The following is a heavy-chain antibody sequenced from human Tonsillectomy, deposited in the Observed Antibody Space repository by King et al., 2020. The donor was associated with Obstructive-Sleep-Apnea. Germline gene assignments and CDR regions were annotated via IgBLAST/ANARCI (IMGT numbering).Heavy chain of an antibody. V-gene: IGHV1-46*01. J-gene: IGHJ4*02. CDR1: GYTFTSYY. D-gene: IGHD1-1*01. Sequence: VQLVQSGAEVKKPGASVKVSCKASGYTFTSYYMHWGRQAPGQGLEWLGIINPSGGSTSYAQKYQGRVTRTRETSTSTVHMEMSSLSSEDTAVYYCARGGELERLLFDFDYWGQGTLVTVSS. CDR2: INPSGGST. CDR3: ARGGELERLLFDFDY.